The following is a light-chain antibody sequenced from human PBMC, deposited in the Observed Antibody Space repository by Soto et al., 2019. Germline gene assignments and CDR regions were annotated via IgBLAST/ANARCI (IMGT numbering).Light chain of an antibody. CDR3: QQYDVWPPIT. Sequence: EIMMTQSPATMSMSPGERATLSCRASQSVGNHLAWYQHKPGQVPRLLIYSASTRATGIPARFSGSGSETEFTLTISSLQSEDSAVYYCQQYDVWPPITFGQGTRLEIK. V-gene: IGKV3-15*01. J-gene: IGKJ5*01. CDR1: QSVGNH. CDR2: SAS.